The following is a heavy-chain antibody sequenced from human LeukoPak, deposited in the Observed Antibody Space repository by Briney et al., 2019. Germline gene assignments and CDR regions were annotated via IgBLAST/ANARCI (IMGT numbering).Heavy chain of an antibody. CDR3: ATFDTNWSSFDY. CDR2: ILHDGSNQ. CDR1: GFTFSSYG. J-gene: IGHJ4*02. Sequence: PGGSLRLSCAASGFTFSSYGMHWVRQAPGKGLEWVAVILHDGSNQYYADSVKGRFTISRDNSKNTLYLQMNSLRPEDTAVYFCATFDTNWSSFDYWGQGTLVTVSS. D-gene: IGHD1-1*01. V-gene: IGHV3-30*03.